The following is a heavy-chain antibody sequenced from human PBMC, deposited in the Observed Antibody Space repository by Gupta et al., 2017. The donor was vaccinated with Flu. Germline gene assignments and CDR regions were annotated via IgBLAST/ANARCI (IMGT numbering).Heavy chain of an antibody. J-gene: IGHJ4*02. CDR2: IDAYDTA. CDR3: ARCSVFCCPAYDF. V-gene: IGHV3-53*01. D-gene: IGHD2-15*01. Sequence: AAPGFTVSTNYMTWVRQAPGKGLEWVSVIDAYDTARYAESVKGRFTISRDTSKNTLYLQMSSLRAEDTAMYYCARCSVFCCPAYDFWGRGTLVTVSS. CDR1: GFTVSTNY.